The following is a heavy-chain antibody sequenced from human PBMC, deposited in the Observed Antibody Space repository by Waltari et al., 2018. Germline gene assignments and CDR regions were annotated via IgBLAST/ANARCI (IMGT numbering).Heavy chain of an antibody. J-gene: IGHJ5*02. V-gene: IGHV1-24*01. Sequence: QVQLVQSGAEVKKPGASVKVSCKVSGYTLTELSMHWVRQAPGKGLEWMGGFDPEDGETIYAQKFQGRVTISVDTSKNQFSLKLSSVTAADTAVYYCARDEYSSSSKVRWFDPWGQGTLVTVSS. D-gene: IGHD6-6*01. CDR3: ARDEYSSSSKVRWFDP. CDR2: FDPEDGET. CDR1: GYTLTELS.